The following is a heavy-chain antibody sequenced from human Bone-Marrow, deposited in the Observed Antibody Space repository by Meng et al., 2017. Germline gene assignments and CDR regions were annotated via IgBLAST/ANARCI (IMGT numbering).Heavy chain of an antibody. J-gene: IGHJ5*02. CDR1: GGSISSGGYC. D-gene: IGHD3-16*01. CDR3: ARDIRQGGNIWFDP. V-gene: IGHV4-31*01. Sequence: QGRLQRGGPGLVRHSPTLPLTCTVSGGSISSGGYCWSWIRQLPGKGLGWIGYIYYSGPTYYNPSLSSLVTISVDTSKNQFSLNLSSVTAADTAVYYCARDIRQGGNIWFDPWGQGTLVTVSS. CDR2: IYYSGPT.